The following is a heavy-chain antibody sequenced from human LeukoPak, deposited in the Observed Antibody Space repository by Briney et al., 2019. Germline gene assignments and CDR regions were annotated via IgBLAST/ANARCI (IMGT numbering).Heavy chain of an antibody. Sequence: PGGSLRLSCAASGFTFSSYGMHWVRQAPGKGLEWVAFIRYDGSNKYYADSVKGRFTISRDNSKNTLYLQMNSLRAEDTAVYYCARTAPYDSSGYINYYYYGMDVWGQGTTVTVSS. CDR2: IRYDGSNK. D-gene: IGHD3-22*01. CDR1: GFTFSSYG. J-gene: IGHJ6*02. CDR3: ARTAPYDSSGYINYYYYGMDV. V-gene: IGHV3-30*02.